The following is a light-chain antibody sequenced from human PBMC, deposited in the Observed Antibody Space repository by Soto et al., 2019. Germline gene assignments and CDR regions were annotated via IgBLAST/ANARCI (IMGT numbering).Light chain of an antibody. CDR2: GAS. Sequence: ESMLTQSPGTLSLSPGERATLSCRASQSVSTRYLAWYQQKPGQAPRLLIYGASIRAAGIPARFSGSGSGTDFTLTISRLEPEDFAVYYRHQFGSSPLAFTFGQGPKLEI. V-gene: IGKV3-20*01. CDR1: QSVSTRY. CDR3: HQFGSSPLAFT. J-gene: IGKJ2*01.